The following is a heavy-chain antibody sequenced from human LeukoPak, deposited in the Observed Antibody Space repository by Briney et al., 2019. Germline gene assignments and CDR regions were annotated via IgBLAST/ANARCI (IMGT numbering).Heavy chain of an antibody. CDR3: ARGAGRYYYYYMDV. Sequence: TSETLSLTCAVYGGSFSGYYWSWIRQPPGKGLEWSGEINHSGSTNYNPSLKSRVTISVDTSKNQFSLKLSSVTAADTAVYYCARGAGRYYYYYMDVWGKGTTVTVSS. CDR1: GGSFSGYY. D-gene: IGHD6-13*01. V-gene: IGHV4-34*01. J-gene: IGHJ6*03. CDR2: INHSGST.